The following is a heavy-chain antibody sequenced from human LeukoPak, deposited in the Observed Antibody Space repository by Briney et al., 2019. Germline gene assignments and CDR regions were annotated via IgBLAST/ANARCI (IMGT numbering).Heavy chain of an antibody. V-gene: IGHV1-2*06. CDR1: GYTLTGYY. CDR2: INPNNGGT. D-gene: IGHD3-9*01. J-gene: IGHJ4*02. CDR3: ARDYYDTLTGYYREDY. Sequence: ASVKVSCKASGYTLTGYYMHCVRQAPGQGLEWMGRINPNNGGTNYAQKFQGRVTMTRDTSISTAYMELSRLRSDDTAVYYCARDYYDTLTGYYREDYWGQGTLVTVSS.